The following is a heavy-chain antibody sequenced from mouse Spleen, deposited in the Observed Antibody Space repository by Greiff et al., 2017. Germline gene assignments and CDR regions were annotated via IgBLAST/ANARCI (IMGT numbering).Heavy chain of an antibody. Sequence: QVQLQQPGAELVRPGTSVKLSCKASGYTFTSYWMHWVKQRPGQGLEWIGVIDPSDSYTNYNQKFKGKATLTVDTSSSTAYMQLSSLTSEDSAVYYCASSGGNFDYWGQGTTLTVSS. J-gene: IGHJ2*01. CDR2: IDPSDSYT. CDR1: GYTFTSYW. CDR3: ASSGGNFDY. V-gene: IGHV1-59*01. D-gene: IGHD3-1*01.